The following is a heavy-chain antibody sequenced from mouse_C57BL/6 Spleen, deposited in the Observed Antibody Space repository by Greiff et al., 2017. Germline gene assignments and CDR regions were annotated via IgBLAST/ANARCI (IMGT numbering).Heavy chain of an antibody. V-gene: IGHV5-17*01. Sequence: EVQEVESGGGLVKPGGSLKLSCAASGFTFSDYGMHWVRQAPEKGLEWVAYISSGSSTIYYADTVKGRFTISRDNAKNTLFLQMTSLRSEDTAMYYCARDFITTVVAPFAYWGQGTLVTVSA. D-gene: IGHD1-1*01. CDR3: ARDFITTVVAPFAY. CDR1: GFTFSDYG. CDR2: ISSGSSTI. J-gene: IGHJ3*01.